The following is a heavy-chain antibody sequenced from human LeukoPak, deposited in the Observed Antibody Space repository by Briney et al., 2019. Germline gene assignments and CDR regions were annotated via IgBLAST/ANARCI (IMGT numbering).Heavy chain of an antibody. V-gene: IGHV3-30*02. D-gene: IGHD3-22*01. CDR2: IRYDGSNK. CDR1: GFTFSSYG. Sequence: GGSLRLSCAASGFTFSSYGMHWVRQAPGKGLEWVAFIRYDGSNKYYADSVKGRFTISRDNSKNTLYLQMNSLRAEDTAVYYCAKEPPSKYYYDNEYYFDYWGQGTLVTVSS. CDR3: AKEPPSKYYYDNEYYFDY. J-gene: IGHJ4*02.